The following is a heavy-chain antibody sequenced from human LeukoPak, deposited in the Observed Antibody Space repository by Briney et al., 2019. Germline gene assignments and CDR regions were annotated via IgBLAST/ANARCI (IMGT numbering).Heavy chain of an antibody. V-gene: IGHV4-4*07. CDR3: ARGFRGDNFDY. Sequence: PSETLSLTCSVSGGSISNYYWNWIRQPAGKGLEWIGRIYSSGSTNYNPSLKSRVTMSVDTSKNQFSLKLTSVTAADTAVYFCARGFRGDNFDYWGQGTLVTVSS. CDR2: IYSSGST. D-gene: IGHD7-27*01. CDR1: GGSISNYY. J-gene: IGHJ4*01.